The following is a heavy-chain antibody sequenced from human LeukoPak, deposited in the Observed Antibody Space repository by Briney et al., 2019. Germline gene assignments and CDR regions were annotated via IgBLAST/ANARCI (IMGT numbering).Heavy chain of an antibody. Sequence: GGSLRLSCAASGFTVSSNYMSWVRQAPGKGLEWVSVIYSGGSTYYADSVRGRFTISRDNTKNTLYLQMNSLRAEDTAVYYCAKGGCGGSCYSNYYYYMDVWGKGTTVTVSS. CDR3: AKGGCGGSCYSNYYYYMDV. CDR2: IYSGGST. V-gene: IGHV3-53*01. D-gene: IGHD2-15*01. J-gene: IGHJ6*03. CDR1: GFTVSSNY.